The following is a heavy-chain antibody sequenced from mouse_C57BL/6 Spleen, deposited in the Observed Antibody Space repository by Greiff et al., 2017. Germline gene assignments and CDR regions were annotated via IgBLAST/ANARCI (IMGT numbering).Heavy chain of an antibody. V-gene: IGHV5-17*01. CDR3: ARPYDGFCDY. CDR1: GFTFSDSG. D-gene: IGHD2-3*01. Sequence: DVKLVESGGGLVKPGGSLKLSCAASGFTFSDSGMHWVRQAPEKGLKWVAYFSSGSSTSYYADTVKGRFTISRDNAKNTLFLQMTSLRSEDTAMYYCARPYDGFCDYWGQGTTLTVSS. J-gene: IGHJ2*01. CDR2: FSSGSSTS.